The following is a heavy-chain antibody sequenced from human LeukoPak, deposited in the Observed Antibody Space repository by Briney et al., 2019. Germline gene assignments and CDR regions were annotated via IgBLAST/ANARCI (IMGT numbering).Heavy chain of an antibody. CDR3: ARDLAYDSSGYYVRAFDI. V-gene: IGHV4-39*02. J-gene: IGHJ3*02. CDR1: GGSISSSSYY. CDR2: IYYGGST. D-gene: IGHD3-22*01. Sequence: SETLSLTCTVSGGSISSSSYYWGWIRQPPGKGLEWIGSIYYGGSTYYNPSLKSRVTISVDTSKNQFSLKLSSVTAADTAVYYCARDLAYDSSGYYVRAFDIWGQGTMVTVSS.